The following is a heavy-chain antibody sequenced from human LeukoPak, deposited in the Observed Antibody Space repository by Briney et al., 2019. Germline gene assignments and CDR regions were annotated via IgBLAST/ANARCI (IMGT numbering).Heavy chain of an antibody. J-gene: IGHJ6*02. CDR1: GGTCSSYA. CDR2: IIPIFGTA. D-gene: IGHD3-9*01. Sequence: SVKVSCKASGGTCSSYAISWVRQAPGQGLEWMGGIIPIFGTANYAQKLQGRVTITADESTSTAYMELSRLRSEDTAVYYCARVGSPSFDWQYYYYYGMDVWGQGTTVTVSS. CDR3: ARVGSPSFDWQYYYYYGMDV. V-gene: IGHV1-69*13.